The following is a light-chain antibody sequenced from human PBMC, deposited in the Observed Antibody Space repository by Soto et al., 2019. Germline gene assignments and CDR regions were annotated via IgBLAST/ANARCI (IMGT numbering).Light chain of an antibody. CDR2: DVS. J-gene: IGLJ1*01. CDR3: SAYTTSGTYV. V-gene: IGLV2-14*03. CDR1: SSDVGGYNY. Sequence: QSALTQPPSVSGSPGQSITISCTGTSSDVGGYNYVSWYQQHPDKAPKLMIHDVSNRPSGVSHRFSGSKSGNSASLTISGLQAEDEADYYCSAYTTSGTYVFGSGTKLTVL.